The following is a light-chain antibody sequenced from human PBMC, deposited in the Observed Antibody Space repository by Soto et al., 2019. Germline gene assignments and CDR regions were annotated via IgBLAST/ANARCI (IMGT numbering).Light chain of an antibody. CDR3: QQSLTPPFT. CDR2: SAS. J-gene: IGKJ3*01. CDR1: QNILKF. Sequence: DIQMTQSPSSLSTSVGARVTITCRASQNILKFLNWYYQLPGKAPRLLMSSASNLESGVRSRFSGSGSVTFFTLTITSLPPDDFGTYYCQQSLTPPFTFGPGTRV. V-gene: IGKV1-39*01.